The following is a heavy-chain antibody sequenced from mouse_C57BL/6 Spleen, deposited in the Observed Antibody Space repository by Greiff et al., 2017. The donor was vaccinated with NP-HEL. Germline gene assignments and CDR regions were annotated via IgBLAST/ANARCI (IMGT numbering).Heavy chain of an antibody. V-gene: IGHV1-72*01. CDR1: GYTFTSYW. CDR2: FDPNSGGT. CDR3: AREGYGYPWFAY. J-gene: IGHJ3*01. Sequence: QVQLQQPGAELVKPGASVKLSCKASGYTFTSYWMHWVKQRPGRGLEWIGRFDPNSGGTKYNEKFKGKATLTVDKPSSTAYMQLSSLTSEDSAVYYCAREGYGYPWFAYWGQGTLVTVSA. D-gene: IGHD2-2*01.